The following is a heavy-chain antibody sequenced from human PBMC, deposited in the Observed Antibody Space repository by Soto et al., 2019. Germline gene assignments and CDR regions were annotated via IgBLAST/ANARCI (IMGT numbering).Heavy chain of an antibody. D-gene: IGHD2-15*01. CDR2: INPRGGGT. CDR3: ARGGGFSPYYYNLDV. CDR1: GYTLNTYY. V-gene: IGHV1-46*02. Sequence: VSGKVSCKASGYTLNTYYMHWVRQAPGQGPEWMGIINPRGGGTTYAQNFQDRVTMTSDTSSSTVYMELSSLRSEDTAVYYCARGGGFSPYYYNLDVWGQGTTVTVSS. J-gene: IGHJ6*02.